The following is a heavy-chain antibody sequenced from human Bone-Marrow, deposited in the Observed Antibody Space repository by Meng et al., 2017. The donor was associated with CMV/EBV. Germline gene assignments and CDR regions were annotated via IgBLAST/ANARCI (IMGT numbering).Heavy chain of an antibody. Sequence: ASVKVSCKASGYTFTSYDINWVRQATGQGLEWMGWMNPNSGNTGYAQKFQGRVTMTRNTSINTAYMELSSLRSEDTAVYYCARLNYDFWSGYYYGGYYYYGMDVWGQGTTVTVSS. CDR2: MNPNSGNT. CDR1: GYTFTSYD. V-gene: IGHV1-8*01. CDR3: ARLNYDFWSGYYYGGYYYYGMDV. D-gene: IGHD3-3*01. J-gene: IGHJ6*02.